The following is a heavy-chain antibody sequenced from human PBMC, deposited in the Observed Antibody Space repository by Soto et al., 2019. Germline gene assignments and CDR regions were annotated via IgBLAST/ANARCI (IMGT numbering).Heavy chain of an antibody. CDR3: ARGDSTDCSNGVCSFFYNHYMYG. V-gene: IGHV1-2*04. CDR2: INPKSGGT. J-gene: IGHJ6*03. CDR1: GYSFTDYH. D-gene: IGHD2-8*01. Sequence: ASVKVSCKASGYSFTDYHIHWVRQAPGQGLEWLGRINPKSGGTSTAQKFQGWVTMTTDTSISTASMELTRLTSDDTAIYYCARGDSTDCSNGVCSFFYNHYMYGWGQGTTVTVSS.